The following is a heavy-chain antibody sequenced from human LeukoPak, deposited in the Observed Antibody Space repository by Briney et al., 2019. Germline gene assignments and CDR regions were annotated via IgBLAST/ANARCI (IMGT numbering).Heavy chain of an antibody. CDR1: GDSVSNSNYY. CDR3: ASQYKEWLRQDAFDI. D-gene: IGHD5-12*01. J-gene: IGHJ3*02. CDR2: IYYSGNT. Sequence: KSSETLSLACTVSGDSVSNSNYYWSWIRQPPGKGLEWIGYIYYSGNTNYNPSLKSRVTISVDTSKNQFSLKLSSVTAADTAVYYCASQYKEWLRQDAFDIWGQGTMVTVSS. V-gene: IGHV4-61*01.